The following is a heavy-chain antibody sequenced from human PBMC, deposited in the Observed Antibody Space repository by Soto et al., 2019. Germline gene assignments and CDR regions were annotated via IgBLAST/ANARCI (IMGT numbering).Heavy chain of an antibody. CDR2: ISSSSSYI. V-gene: IGHV3-21*01. Sequence: GGSLRLSCAASGFTFSSYSMNWVRQAPGKGLEWVSSISSSSSYIYYADSVKGRFTISRDNAKNSLYLQMNSLRAEDTAVYYCARGPVDFWSGYKNWFDPWGQGTLVTVSS. D-gene: IGHD3-3*01. J-gene: IGHJ5*02. CDR1: GFTFSSYS. CDR3: ARGPVDFWSGYKNWFDP.